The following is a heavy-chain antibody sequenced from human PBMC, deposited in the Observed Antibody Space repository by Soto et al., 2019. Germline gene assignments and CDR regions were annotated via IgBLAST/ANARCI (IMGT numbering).Heavy chain of an antibody. CDR2: IRAYNGNT. Sequence: AAVKVSCKASGYTFTSYGISWVRQAPGQGLEWMGWIRAYNGNTNYAQKLQGRVTMTTDTSTSTAYMELRSLRSDDTAVYYCARTYSSSSFGWFDPWGQGTLVTVSS. D-gene: IGHD6-6*01. J-gene: IGHJ5*02. CDR1: GYTFTSYG. CDR3: ARTYSSSSFGWFDP. V-gene: IGHV1-18*01.